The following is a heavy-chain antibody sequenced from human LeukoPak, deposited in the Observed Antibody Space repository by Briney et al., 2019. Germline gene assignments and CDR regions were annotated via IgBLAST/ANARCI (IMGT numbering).Heavy chain of an antibody. V-gene: IGHV4-4*02. CDR2: IHHNGKS. CDR1: GFMFSSYAM. D-gene: IGHD2-21*02. J-gene: IGHJ4*02. CDR3: ARHCSGDCFRAFDY. Sequence: PGGSLRLSCAASGFMFSSYAMSWVRQPPGKGLEWIGEIHHNGKSDYNPSLKSRVTISVDKSKNELSLNLRSVTAADTAVYYCARHCSGDCFRAFDYWGQG.